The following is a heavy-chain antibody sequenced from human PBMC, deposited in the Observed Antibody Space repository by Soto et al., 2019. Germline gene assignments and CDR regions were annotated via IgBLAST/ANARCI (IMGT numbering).Heavy chain of an antibody. J-gene: IGHJ5*02. V-gene: IGHV4-39*01. CDR3: AGLSGWSGNNWFDP. CDR1: GDSVSSSSNY. CDR2: YYYSGST. D-gene: IGHD6-19*01. Sequence: SETLSLTCSVSGDSVSSSSNYWGWIRQPPGEGLAWIGSYYYSGSTYYNPSLKGRVTMAVDTSKNQFSLKVSSVAAADAALYYCAGLSGWSGNNWFDPWGQGTLVTVSS.